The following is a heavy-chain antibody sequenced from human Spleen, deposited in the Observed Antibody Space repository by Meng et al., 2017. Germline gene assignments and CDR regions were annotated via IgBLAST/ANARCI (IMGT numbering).Heavy chain of an antibody. D-gene: IGHD3-9*01. CDR3: AREKNFDWLSTPVFDY. V-gene: IGHV3-7*01. CDR2: IKQDGSEK. CDR1: GFSFSIYN. Sequence: GESLKISCAASGFSFSIYNMNWVRQAPGKGLEWVANIKQDGSEKYYVDSVKGRFTISRDNAKNSLYLQMNSLRAEDTAVYYCAREKNFDWLSTPVFDYWGQGTLVTVSS. J-gene: IGHJ5*01.